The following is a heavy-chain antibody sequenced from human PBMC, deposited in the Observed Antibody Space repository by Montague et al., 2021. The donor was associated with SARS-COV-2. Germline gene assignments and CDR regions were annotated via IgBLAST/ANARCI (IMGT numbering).Heavy chain of an antibody. CDR2: INHSGST. Sequence: SETLSLTCAVDGVSFTGYYWSWIRQPPGKGLEWIGEINHSGSTNYKPSLKSRVTISVDTSKNQFSLKLSSVTAADTAVYYCARGPRITMIVVVITDIWFDPWGQGTLVTVSS. J-gene: IGHJ5*02. D-gene: IGHD3-22*01. V-gene: IGHV4-34*01. CDR1: GVSFTGYY. CDR3: ARGPRITMIVVVITDIWFDP.